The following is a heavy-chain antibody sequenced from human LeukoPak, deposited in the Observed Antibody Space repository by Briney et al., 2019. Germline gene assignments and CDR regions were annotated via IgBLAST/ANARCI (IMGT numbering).Heavy chain of an antibody. CDR2: ISSSSSYI. D-gene: IGHD4-17*01. CDR1: GFTFSSYS. V-gene: IGHV3-21*01. Sequence: GGSLRLSCAASGFTFSSYSMNWVRQAPGEGVEWVSSISSSSSYIYYADSVKGRFTISRDNAKNSLYLQMNSLRAEDTAVYYCARGTAVSDAFDIWGQGTMVTVSS. J-gene: IGHJ3*02. CDR3: ARGTAVSDAFDI.